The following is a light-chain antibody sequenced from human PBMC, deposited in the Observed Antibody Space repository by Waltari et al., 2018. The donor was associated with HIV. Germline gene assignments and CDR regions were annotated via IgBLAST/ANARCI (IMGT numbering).Light chain of an antibody. Sequence: EIVLTQSPGTLPLSPGERATLSCRASQSVSSSYLAWYQQKPGQAPMLLIYGASSRATGIPDRFSGSGSRTDFTLTISRLEPEAFAVYYCQQYGSSLSWTFGQGTKVEIK. V-gene: IGKV3-20*01. CDR2: GAS. CDR1: QSVSSSY. J-gene: IGKJ1*01. CDR3: QQYGSSLSWT.